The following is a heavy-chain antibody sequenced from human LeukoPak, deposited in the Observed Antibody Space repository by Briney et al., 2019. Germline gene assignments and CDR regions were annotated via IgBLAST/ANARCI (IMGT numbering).Heavy chain of an antibody. J-gene: IGHJ4*02. CDR1: GYTLTDYN. CDR2: INTHKGHT. V-gene: IGHV1-18*01. D-gene: IGHD2-15*01. Sequence: ASVKVSRKASGYTLTDYNISWVRQAPGQGLEWMGWINTHKGHTNFLQKFQGRATVTTDISTNIAYMELRRLRSDDTAVYYCAREFGHCSGDNCFYFFDLWGQGSQVIVSS. CDR3: AREFGHCSGDNCFYFFDL.